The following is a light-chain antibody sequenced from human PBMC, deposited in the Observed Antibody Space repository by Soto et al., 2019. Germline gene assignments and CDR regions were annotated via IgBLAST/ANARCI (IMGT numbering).Light chain of an antibody. V-gene: IGKV3-11*01. CDR3: LQRSIGFT. J-gene: IGKJ3*01. Sequence: EIVLTQSPGTLSLSPGEGATLSCRASQSVGSYLAWYQQKPGQAPRPLIYGASKRAPGVSARFSGSGSGTDFTLTISSLEPEDFAVYHCLQRSIGFTFGPGTKVDIK. CDR2: GAS. CDR1: QSVGSY.